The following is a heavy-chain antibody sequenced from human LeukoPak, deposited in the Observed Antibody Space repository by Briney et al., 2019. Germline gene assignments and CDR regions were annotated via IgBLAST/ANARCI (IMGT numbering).Heavy chain of an antibody. Sequence: HWGVLRLSCAASGYTFSGYAMSWIRQPPGKGLEWIGEINHSGSTNYNPSLKSRVTISVDTSKNQFSLKLSSVTAADTAVYYCARGIAAAGTYSDGNWFDPWGQGTLVTVSS. CDR2: INHSGST. CDR3: ARGIAAAGTYSDGNWFDP. CDR1: GYTFSGYA. D-gene: IGHD6-13*01. V-gene: IGHV4-34*01. J-gene: IGHJ5*02.